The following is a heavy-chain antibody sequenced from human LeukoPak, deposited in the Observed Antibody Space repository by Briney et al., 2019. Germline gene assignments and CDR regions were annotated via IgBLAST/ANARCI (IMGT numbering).Heavy chain of an antibody. CDR3: AKDMARYRSGWSVGQH. CDR1: GFTFDDYA. D-gene: IGHD6-19*01. CDR2: ISWDGGTT. J-gene: IGHJ1*01. Sequence: GGSLRLSCAASGFTFDDYAMHWVRQAPGKGLEWVSLISWDGGTTYYADSVKGRFTISRDNAKNSLYLQMNSLRAEDTALYYCAKDMARYRSGWSVGQHWGQGTLVTVFS. V-gene: IGHV3-43D*03.